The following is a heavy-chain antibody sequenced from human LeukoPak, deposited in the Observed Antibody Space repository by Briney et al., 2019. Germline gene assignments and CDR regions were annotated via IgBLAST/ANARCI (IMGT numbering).Heavy chain of an antibody. D-gene: IGHD1-26*01. CDR2: IYYSGST. Sequence: SETLSLTCTVSGVSISNYYWSWIRQPPGKGLEWIGYIYYSGSTNYNPSLKSRVTISVDTSKNQFSLKLSSVTAADTAVYYCARSSGKVVPEYFQHWGQGTLVTVSS. V-gene: IGHV4-59*01. J-gene: IGHJ1*01. CDR1: GVSISNYY. CDR3: ARSSGKVVPEYFQH.